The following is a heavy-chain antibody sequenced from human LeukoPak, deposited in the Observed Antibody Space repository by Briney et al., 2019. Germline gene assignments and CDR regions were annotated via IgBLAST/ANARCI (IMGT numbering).Heavy chain of an antibody. J-gene: IGHJ6*03. V-gene: IGHV3-74*01. D-gene: IGHD3-3*01. CDR2: INSDGSST. Sequence: PGESLRLSCAASGFTFSSYWMHWVRQAPGKGLVWFSRINSDGSSTSYADSVKGRFTISRDDAKNTLYLQMNSLRAEDTAVYYCARDPAPDYDFWSGYYFYYYYYMDVWGKGTTVTVSS. CDR1: GFTFSSYW. CDR3: ARDPAPDYDFWSGYYFYYYYYMDV.